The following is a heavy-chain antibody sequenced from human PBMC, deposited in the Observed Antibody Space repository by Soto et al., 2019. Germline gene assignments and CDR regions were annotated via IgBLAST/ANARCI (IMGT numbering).Heavy chain of an antibody. Sequence: GASVKVSCKASGYTFTSYYIHWIGQAPGQGLEWMGIVNPRVGTTSSAQKFQGRVTMTRDTSTTTVYMELSSLRSEETAGYYCGSAGLIPWTKTAFCDYGGQGTLVTVSS. V-gene: IGHV1-46*01. CDR1: GYTFTSYY. J-gene: IGHJ4*02. CDR3: GSAGLIPWTKTAFCDY. CDR2: VNPRVGTT. D-gene: IGHD1-1*01.